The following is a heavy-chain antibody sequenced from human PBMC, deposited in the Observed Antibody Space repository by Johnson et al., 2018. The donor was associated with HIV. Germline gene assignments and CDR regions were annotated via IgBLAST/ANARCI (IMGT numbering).Heavy chain of an antibody. D-gene: IGHD3-22*01. V-gene: IGHV3-15*01. CDR3: TTGSSGSNAFDI. CDR2: IKSKTDGGTT. Sequence: EVQLVESGGGLVKPGGSLRLSCEASGFTFSNAWMSWVRQAPGKGLEWVGHIKSKTDGGTTDYAAPVKGRFTISRDDSKNTLYLQMNSLKTEDTAVYYCTTGSSGSNAFDIWGQGTMVTVSS. J-gene: IGHJ3*02. CDR1: GFTFSNAW.